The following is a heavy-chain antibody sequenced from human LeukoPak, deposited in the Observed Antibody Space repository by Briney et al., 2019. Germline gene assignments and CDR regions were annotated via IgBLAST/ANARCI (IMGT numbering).Heavy chain of an antibody. J-gene: IGHJ4*02. CDR3: ARGYYDSSGYLYY. V-gene: IGHV1-3*03. CDR1: GYTFTSYY. D-gene: IGHD3-22*01. CDR2: INAGNGNT. Sequence: ASVKVSCKASGYTFTSYYMHWVRQAPGQRLEWMGWINAGNGNTKYSQEFQGRVTITRDTSASTAYMELSSLRSEDMAVYYCARGYYDSSGYLYYWGQGTLVTVSS.